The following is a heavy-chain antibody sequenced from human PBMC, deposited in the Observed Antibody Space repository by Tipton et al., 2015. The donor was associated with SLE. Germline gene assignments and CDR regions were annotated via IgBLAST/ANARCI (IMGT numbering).Heavy chain of an antibody. D-gene: IGHD3-16*01. CDR3: GRPRSESQGDWFDP. J-gene: IGHJ5*02. Sequence: TLSLTCAVYGGSFNGYYLSLIRHPPGKGVGGVGEISPIGATNYNPSLRSRVTVSLDTSKNQFSLNLTSMSAADTAVYYCGRPRSESQGDWFDPWGRGTLVTVSS. CDR1: GGSFNGYY. CDR2: ISPIGAT. V-gene: IGHV4-34*01.